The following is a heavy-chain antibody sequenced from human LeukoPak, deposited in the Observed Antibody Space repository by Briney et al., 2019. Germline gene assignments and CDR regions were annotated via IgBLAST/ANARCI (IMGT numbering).Heavy chain of an antibody. D-gene: IGHD3-3*01. CDR3: ARDLGVVRKNWFDP. J-gene: IGHJ5*02. CDR2: ISAYNGNT. Sequence: GASVKVSCKASGYTFTSYAMNWVRQAPGQGLEWMGWISAYNGNTNYAQKLQGRVTMTTDTSTSTAYMELRSLRSDDTAVYYCARDLGVVRKNWFDPWGQGTLVTVSS. CDR1: GYTFTSYA. V-gene: IGHV1-18*01.